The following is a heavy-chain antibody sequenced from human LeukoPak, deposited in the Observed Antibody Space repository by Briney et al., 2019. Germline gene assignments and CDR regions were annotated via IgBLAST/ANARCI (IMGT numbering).Heavy chain of an antibody. D-gene: IGHD6-13*01. CDR3: ARDSRETAAGGN. J-gene: IGHJ4*02. V-gene: IGHV1-69*04. Sequence: SVKVSCKASGGTFSSYAISWVRQAPGQGLEWMGRIIPILGIANYAQKFQGRVTITADKSTSTAYMELSSLRSEDTAVYYCARDSRETAAGGNWGQGTLVTVSS. CDR1: GGTFSSYA. CDR2: IIPILGIA.